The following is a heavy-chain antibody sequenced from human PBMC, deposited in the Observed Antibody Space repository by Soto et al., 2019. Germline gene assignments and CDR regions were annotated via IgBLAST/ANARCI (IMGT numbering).Heavy chain of an antibody. CDR2: IYNSGST. CDR1: SGSISGYY. V-gene: IGHV4-59*12. Sequence: SETLSLTCTVSSGSISGYYWSWIRQPPGKGLEWIGYIYNSGSTYYNPSLKSRVTISVDTSKNQFSLKLSSVTAADTAVYYCARGGIAAAAPPDYWGQGTLVTVSS. J-gene: IGHJ4*02. D-gene: IGHD6-13*01. CDR3: ARGGIAAAAPPDY.